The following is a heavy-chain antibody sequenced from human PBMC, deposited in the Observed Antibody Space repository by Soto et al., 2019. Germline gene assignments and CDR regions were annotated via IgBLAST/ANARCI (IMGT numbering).Heavy chain of an antibody. D-gene: IGHD3-10*01. CDR1: GFTFSSYG. CDR3: ARDITEARLWFGELCSYYHGIDV. J-gene: IGHJ6*02. Sequence: PGGSLRLSCAASGFTFSSYGMHWVRQAPGKGLEWVAVIWYDGSNKYYADSVKGRFTISRDNSKNTLYLQMNSLRAEDTAVYYCARDITEARLWFGELCSYYHGIDVWGQGTTVTVSS. V-gene: IGHV3-33*01. CDR2: IWYDGSNK.